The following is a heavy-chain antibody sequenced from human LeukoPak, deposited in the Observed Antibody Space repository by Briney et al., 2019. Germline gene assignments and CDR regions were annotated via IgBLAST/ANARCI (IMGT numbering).Heavy chain of an antibody. Sequence: PGGSLRLSCAASGFSLKTYNMNWVRQAPGKGLEWVSSMTSSRYIYYADSVKGRFTISRDDANNLVFLQMHSLRAEDTAIYYCTRDQFFDYDNDDASDVWGQGTKVIVSS. CDR2: MTSSRYI. CDR3: TRDQFFDYDNDDASDV. D-gene: IGHD3-22*01. CDR1: GFSLKTYN. V-gene: IGHV3-21*04. J-gene: IGHJ3*01.